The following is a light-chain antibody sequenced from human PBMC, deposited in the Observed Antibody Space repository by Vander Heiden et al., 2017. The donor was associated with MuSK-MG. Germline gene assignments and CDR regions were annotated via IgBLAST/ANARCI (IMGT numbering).Light chain of an antibody. V-gene: IGKV1-5*01. CDR1: KSLDNW. Sequence: DIQMTQSPSTLSASVGQRVTITCRASKSLDNWSAWYQQKPGKAPNLLIYDASTLESGVPSRFSGSGSGTEFTLTVSSLQPDDSGTYYCHQYKSYPWTFGQGTKVEIK. CDR3: HQYKSYPWT. CDR2: DAS. J-gene: IGKJ1*01.